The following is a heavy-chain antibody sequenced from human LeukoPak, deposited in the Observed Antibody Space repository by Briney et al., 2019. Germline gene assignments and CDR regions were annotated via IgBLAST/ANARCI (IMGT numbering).Heavy chain of an antibody. CDR1: GFTFSSYC. J-gene: IGHJ4*02. Sequence: GGSLRLSCAASGFTFSSYCIAWVRQAPGKGLEWVSSISFSNKYIYYGDSVKGRFTISRDNAKNSVYLQMNSLRVEDTAVYYCARDGVLFGESVYYFDYWGQGALVTVSS. D-gene: IGHD3-10*02. CDR2: ISFSNKYI. CDR3: ARDGVLFGESVYYFDY. V-gene: IGHV3-21*01.